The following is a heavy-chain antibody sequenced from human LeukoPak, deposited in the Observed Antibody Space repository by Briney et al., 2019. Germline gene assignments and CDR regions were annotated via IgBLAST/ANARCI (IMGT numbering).Heavy chain of an antibody. CDR3: AKGPNVFWSGYFFDY. V-gene: IGHV3-23*01. CDR2: ISGSGGST. Sequence: GGSLRLSCAASGFTFSSYAMSWVRQAPGKGLEWVSAISGSGGSTYYADPVKGRFTISRDNSKNTLYLQMNSLRAEDTAVYYCAKGPNVFWSGYFFDYWGQGTLVTVSS. J-gene: IGHJ4*02. D-gene: IGHD3-3*01. CDR1: GFTFSSYA.